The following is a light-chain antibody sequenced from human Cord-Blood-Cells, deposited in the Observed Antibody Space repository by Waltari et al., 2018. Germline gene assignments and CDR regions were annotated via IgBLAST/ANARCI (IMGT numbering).Light chain of an antibody. V-gene: IGKV3-15*01. Sequence: EIVMTQSPSTLSVSPWERTTLFCWASQSVSSNLAWYQQKPGQAPRLLIYGASTRATGIPARFSGSGSGTEFTLTISSLQSEDFAVYYCQQYNNWPPLTFGGGTKVEIK. CDR2: GAS. CDR3: QQYNNWPPLT. CDR1: QSVSSN. J-gene: IGKJ4*01.